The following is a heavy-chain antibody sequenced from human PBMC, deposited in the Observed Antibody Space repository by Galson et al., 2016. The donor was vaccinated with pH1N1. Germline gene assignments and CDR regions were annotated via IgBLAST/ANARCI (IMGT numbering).Heavy chain of an antibody. D-gene: IGHD5-24*01. Sequence: SVKVSCKASGGTFSSYATSWVRQAPGHGLEWMGGIIPIFGILNYAQHFQGRVTITADEFTSTAYMELSSLTSEDTAVYYCAGAGFGTYKFDSWGQGTLVTVSS. CDR2: IIPIFGIL. V-gene: IGHV1-69*13. CDR3: AGAGFGTYKFDS. CDR1: GGTFSSYA. J-gene: IGHJ4*02.